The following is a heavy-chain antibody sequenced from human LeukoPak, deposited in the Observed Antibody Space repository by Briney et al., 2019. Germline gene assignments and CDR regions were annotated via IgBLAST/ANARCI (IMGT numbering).Heavy chain of an antibody. V-gene: IGHV3-33*01. CDR2: IWYDGSNE. J-gene: IGHJ4*02. CDR3: ASFKEGNFY. Sequence: GGSLRLSCAASGFTFSSYGMHWVRQAPGKGLEWVAVIWYDGSNEKYAESVKGRFTISRDNSKNTLYLQMNSLRAEDTAVYYLASFKEGNFYWGRETRVTVPS. CDR1: GFTFSSYG. D-gene: IGHD4-4*01.